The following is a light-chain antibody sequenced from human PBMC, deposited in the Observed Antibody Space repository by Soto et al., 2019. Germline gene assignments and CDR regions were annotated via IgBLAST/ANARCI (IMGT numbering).Light chain of an antibody. CDR2: DAS. J-gene: IGKJ5*01. V-gene: IGKV3-11*01. CDR3: QQRSNWPIT. CDR1: QSVSIS. Sequence: EIVLTQSPATLSLSPGERATLSCRASQSVSISLAWYQQNPGQAPRLRIYDASNRATGIPARFSGSGSGTDFTITISSLEPEDFAVYYCQQRSNWPITFGQGTRREIK.